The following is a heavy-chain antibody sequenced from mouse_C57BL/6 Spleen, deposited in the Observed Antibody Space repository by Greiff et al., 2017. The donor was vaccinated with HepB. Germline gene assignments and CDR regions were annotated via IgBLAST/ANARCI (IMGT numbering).Heavy chain of an antibody. CDR2: IHPNSGST. V-gene: IGHV1-64*01. Sequence: QVQLQQPGAELVKPGASVKLSCKASGYTFTSYWMHWVKQRPGQGLEWIGMIHPNSGSTNYNEKFKSKATLTVDKSSSTAYMQLSSLTSEDSAVYYCARGGYDYDLSFAYWGQGTLVTVSA. J-gene: IGHJ3*01. D-gene: IGHD2-4*01. CDR1: GYTFTSYW. CDR3: ARGGYDYDLSFAY.